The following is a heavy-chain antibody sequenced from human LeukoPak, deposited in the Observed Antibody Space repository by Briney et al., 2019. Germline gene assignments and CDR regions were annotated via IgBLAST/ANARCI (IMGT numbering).Heavy chain of an antibody. CDR3: AKGIVWGSYRAFDY. CDR2: ISYDGSNK. CDR1: GFTFSSYG. D-gene: IGHD3-16*02. J-gene: IGHJ4*02. Sequence: GGSLRLSCAASGFTFSSYGMHWVRQAPGKGLEWVAVISYDGSNKYYADSVKGRFTISRDNAKNSLYLQMNSLRAEDTAVYYCAKGIVWGSYRAFDYWGQGTLVTVSS. V-gene: IGHV3-30*18.